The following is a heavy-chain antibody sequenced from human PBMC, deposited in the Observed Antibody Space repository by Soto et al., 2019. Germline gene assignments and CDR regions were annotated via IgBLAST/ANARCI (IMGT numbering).Heavy chain of an antibody. CDR1: GFTFSSYW. D-gene: IGHD4-4*01. Sequence: PGGSLRLSCAASGFTFSSYWMNWGRQAPGKGLEWVANIKQDGSEKYYVDSVKGRFTISRDNAKNSLYLQMNSLRAEDTAAYYCAREIKTTAIKYYYYGMDVWGQGTTVTVSS. CDR2: IKQDGSEK. CDR3: AREIKTTAIKYYYYGMDV. V-gene: IGHV3-7*01. J-gene: IGHJ6*02.